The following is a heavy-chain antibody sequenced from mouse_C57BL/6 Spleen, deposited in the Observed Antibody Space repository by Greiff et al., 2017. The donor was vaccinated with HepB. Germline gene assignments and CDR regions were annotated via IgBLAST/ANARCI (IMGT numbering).Heavy chain of an antibody. Sequence: QVHVKQPGAELVKPGASVKMSCKASGYTFTSYWITWVKQRPGQGLEWIGDIYPGSGSTNYNEKFKSKATLTVDTSSSTAYRPLSSLTSEDSAVYYCARSRVYGFDYWGQGTTLTVSS. D-gene: IGHD1-1*02. CDR2: IYPGSGST. V-gene: IGHV1-55*01. CDR1: GYTFTSYW. CDR3: ARSRVYGFDY. J-gene: IGHJ2*01.